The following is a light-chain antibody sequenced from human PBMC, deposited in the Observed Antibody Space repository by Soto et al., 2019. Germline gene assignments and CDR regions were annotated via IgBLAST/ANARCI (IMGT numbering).Light chain of an antibody. V-gene: IGKV1-5*01. CDR1: QSISNW. Sequence: DVQMTQSPSALSASVGDRVTITCRASQSISNWLAWYQQRPGKAPQLLISDASRLESGVPSRFSGSGSGTEFTLTINSLQPEDFATYYCQHYNSYSEAFGQGTKVDI. J-gene: IGKJ1*01. CDR2: DAS. CDR3: QHYNSYSEA.